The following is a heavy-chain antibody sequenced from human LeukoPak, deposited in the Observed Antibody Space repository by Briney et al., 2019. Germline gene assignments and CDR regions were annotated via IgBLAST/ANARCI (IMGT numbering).Heavy chain of an antibody. Sequence: ASVKVSCKASGYTFTSYYMHWVRQAPGQGLEWMGIINPSGGSTSYAQKFQGRVTMARDTSTSTVYMELSSLRSEDTAVYYCARSDTISVGREAYGDYEGVIGAFDIWGQGTMVTVSS. J-gene: IGHJ3*02. CDR3: ARSDTISVGREAYGDYEGVIGAFDI. CDR1: GYTFTSYY. V-gene: IGHV1-46*01. CDR2: INPSGGST. D-gene: IGHD4-17*01.